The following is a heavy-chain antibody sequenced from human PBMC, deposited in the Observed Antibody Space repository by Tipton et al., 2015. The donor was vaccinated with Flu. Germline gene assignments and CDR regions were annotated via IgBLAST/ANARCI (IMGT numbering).Heavy chain of an antibody. J-gene: IGHJ6*02. CDR1: GFTFSSYA. D-gene: IGHD3-3*01. CDR3: AKGLGVGITIFGVATFTDYGMDV. Sequence: SLRLSCAASGFTFSSYAMSWVRQAPGKGLEWVSAISGSGGSTYYADSVKGRFTISRDNSKNTLYLQMNSLRAEDTAVYYCAKGLGVGITIFGVATFTDYGMDVWGQGTTVTVSS. CDR2: ISGSGGST. V-gene: IGHV3-23*01.